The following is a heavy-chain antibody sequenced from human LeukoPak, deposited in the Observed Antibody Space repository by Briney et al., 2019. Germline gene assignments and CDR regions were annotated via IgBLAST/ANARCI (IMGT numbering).Heavy chain of an antibody. D-gene: IGHD6-13*01. J-gene: IGHJ5*02. Sequence: GGSLRLSCAASGFTVSSNYMSWVRKAPGKGLEWVSVIYSGGSTYYADSVKGRFTISRDNSKNTLYLQMNSLRAEDTAVYYCAGTAAGTRWFDPWGQGTLVTVSS. CDR3: AGTAAGTRWFDP. CDR1: GFTVSSNY. V-gene: IGHV3-66*02. CDR2: IYSGGST.